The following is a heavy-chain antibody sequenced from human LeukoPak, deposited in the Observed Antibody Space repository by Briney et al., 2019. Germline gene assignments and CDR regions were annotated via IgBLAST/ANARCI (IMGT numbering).Heavy chain of an antibody. J-gene: IGHJ2*01. CDR1: GFTFDDYA. V-gene: IGHV3-9*03. CDR2: ISWNSGSI. Sequence: GGSLRLSCAASGFTFDDYAMHWVRQAPGKGLGWVSGISWNSGSIGYADSVKGRFTISRDNAKNSLYLQMNSLRAEDMALYYCAKDSAVTPHGYFDLWGRGTLVTVSS. CDR3: AKDSAVTPHGYFDL. D-gene: IGHD4-17*01.